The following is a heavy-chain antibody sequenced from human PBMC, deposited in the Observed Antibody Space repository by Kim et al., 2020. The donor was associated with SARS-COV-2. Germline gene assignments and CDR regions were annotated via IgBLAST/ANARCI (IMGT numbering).Heavy chain of an antibody. CDR2: INTDGSST. CDR3: ARDGGIAARPSDY. CDR1: GFTFSSYW. Sequence: GGSLRLSCAASGFTFSSYWMHWVRQAPGKGLVWVSRINTDGSSTSYTDSVKGRFTISRDNAKNTLYLQMNSLRAEDTAVYYCARDGGIAARPSDYWGQGTLVTVSS. V-gene: IGHV3-74*01. J-gene: IGHJ4*02. D-gene: IGHD6-6*01.